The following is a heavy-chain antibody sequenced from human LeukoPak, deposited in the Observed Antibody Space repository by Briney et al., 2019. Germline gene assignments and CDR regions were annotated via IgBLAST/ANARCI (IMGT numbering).Heavy chain of an antibody. CDR1: GGSISSGSYL. CDR2: IYTSGST. D-gene: IGHD1-26*01. V-gene: IGHV4-61*09. CDR3: ARVGYYYAFDI. Sequence: SQTLSLTCTVSGGSISSGSYLWSWIRQPAGKGLEWIGHIYTSGSTNYNPSLKSRATISIDTSKNQFSLKLSSVTAADTAVYYCARVGYYYAFDIWGQGTMVTVSS. J-gene: IGHJ3*02.